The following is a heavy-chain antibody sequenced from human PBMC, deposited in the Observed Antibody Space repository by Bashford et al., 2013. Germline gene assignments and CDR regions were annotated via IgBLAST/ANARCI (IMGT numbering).Heavy chain of an antibody. J-gene: IGHJ5*02. Sequence: SGPTLVKPTQTLTLTCTFSGFSLTTSGVGVGWIRQPPGKALEWLAVIYWDDDKRYSPSLKSRVTISKDTTKNQFSLKLNSVTAADTAIYYCARGRFTTSSSNWFGNWFDAWGQGTLVTVSS. D-gene: IGHD6-6*01. CDR2: IYWDDDK. CDR1: GFSLTTSGVG. CDR3: ARGRFTTSSSNWFGNWFDA. V-gene: IGHV2-5*02.